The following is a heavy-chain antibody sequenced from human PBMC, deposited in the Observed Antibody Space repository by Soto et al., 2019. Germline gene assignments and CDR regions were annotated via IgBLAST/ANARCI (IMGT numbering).Heavy chain of an antibody. V-gene: IGHV4-59*01. Sequence: SETLSLTCTVSGGSISSYYWSWIRQPPGKGLEWIGYIYYSGSTNYNPSLKSRVPIPVDTSKNQFSLKLSSVTAADPAVYYCARDRGYDFWSGYPYYYGMDVWGQGTTVTVSS. D-gene: IGHD3-3*01. CDR3: ARDRGYDFWSGYPYYYGMDV. CDR2: IYYSGST. J-gene: IGHJ6*02. CDR1: GGSISSYY.